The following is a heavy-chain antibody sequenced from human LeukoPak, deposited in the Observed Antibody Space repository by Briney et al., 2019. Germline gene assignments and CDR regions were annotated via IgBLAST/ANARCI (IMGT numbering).Heavy chain of an antibody. CDR2: INPNSGGT. V-gene: IGHV1-2*02. CDR1: GYTFTGYY. Sequence: ASVKVSCKASGYTFTGYYMHWVRQAPGQGLEWMGWINPNSGGTNYAQKFQGRVTVTRDTSISTAYMELSRLRSDDTAVYYCARWAEAGSSWYSNYYGMDVWGQGTTVTVSS. J-gene: IGHJ6*02. D-gene: IGHD6-13*01. CDR3: ARWAEAGSSWYSNYYGMDV.